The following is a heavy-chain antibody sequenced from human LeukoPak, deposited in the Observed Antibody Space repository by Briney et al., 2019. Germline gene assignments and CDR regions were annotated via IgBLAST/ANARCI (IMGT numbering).Heavy chain of an antibody. V-gene: IGHV3-74*01. D-gene: IGHD3-3*01. Sequence: GGSLRLSCAASEFTFSTYWMHWVRQAPGKGLVWVSRINPDGSTASYAGSVEGRFTISRDNAKNTLYLQMNSLRAEDTAVCYCARDEKAVLGYDFWSGPVSYWGQRTLVTVSS. J-gene: IGHJ4*02. CDR3: ARDEKAVLGYDFWSGPVSY. CDR2: INPDGSTA. CDR1: EFTFSTYW.